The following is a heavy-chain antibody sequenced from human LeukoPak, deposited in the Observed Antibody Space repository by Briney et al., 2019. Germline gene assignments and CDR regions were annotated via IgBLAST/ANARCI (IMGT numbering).Heavy chain of an antibody. CDR1: GGSISSYY. J-gene: IGHJ6*03. Sequence: SETLSLTCTVSGGSISSYYWSWIRQPPGEGLEWIGYIHYSGSTNNNPSLKSRVTISVDTSKNQFSLKLSSVTAADTAVYYCARHVNLRYYYYYMDVWGKGTTVTISS. CDR3: ARHVNLRYYYYYMDV. CDR2: IHYSGST. D-gene: IGHD3-9*01. V-gene: IGHV4-59*08.